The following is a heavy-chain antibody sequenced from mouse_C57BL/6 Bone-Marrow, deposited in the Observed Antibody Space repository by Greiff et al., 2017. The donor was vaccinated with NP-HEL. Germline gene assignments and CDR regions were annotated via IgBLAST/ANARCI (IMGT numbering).Heavy chain of an antibody. CDR2: INYDVSST. Sequence: EVQLVESEGGLVQPGSSMKLSCTASGFTFSDYYMAWVRQVPEKGLEWVANINYDVSSTYYLASLQSRFLIARDNAKNILYLQMSSLKSEDTATYYCAREWGLRRRTYAMDYWGQGTSVTVSS. CDR3: AREWGLRRRTYAMDY. J-gene: IGHJ4*01. CDR1: GFTFSDYY. V-gene: IGHV5-16*01. D-gene: IGHD2-4*01.